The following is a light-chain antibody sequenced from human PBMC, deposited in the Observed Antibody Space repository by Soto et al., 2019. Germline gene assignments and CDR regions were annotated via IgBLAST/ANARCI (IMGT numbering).Light chain of an antibody. CDR1: SGSVSTSYY. CDR2: STN. CDR3: VLYMGSVV. V-gene: IGLV8-61*01. Sequence: QTVVTQEPSFSVSPGGTVTLTCGLSSGSVSTSYYPSWYQQTPGQAPRTLIYSTNTRSSGVPDRFSGSILGNKAALTITGAQADDESDYYCVLYMGSVVFGGGTKHRP. J-gene: IGLJ2*01.